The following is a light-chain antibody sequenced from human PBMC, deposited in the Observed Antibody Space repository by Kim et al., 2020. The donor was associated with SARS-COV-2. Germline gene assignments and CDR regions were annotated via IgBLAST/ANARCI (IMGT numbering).Light chain of an antibody. V-gene: IGKV1-12*01. CDR1: QGISSW. Sequence: DIQMTQSPSSASASVGDRVTITCRASQGISSWLSWYQQKPGKAPRVLIYGASTLQSGVPSSFSGSGSGTDFTLTISNLQPEDSGTYFCQQSNTFPLTFGGGTKVDIK. CDR2: GAS. CDR3: QQSNTFPLT. J-gene: IGKJ4*01.